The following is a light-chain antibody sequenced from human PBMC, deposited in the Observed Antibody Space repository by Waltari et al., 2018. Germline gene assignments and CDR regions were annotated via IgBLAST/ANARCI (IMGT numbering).Light chain of an antibody. CDR2: EGR. V-gene: IGLV2-23*01. CDR3: CSYAGSRTPWV. Sequence: QSALTQPASVSGSPGKSITISCTGSSSDVGNYNFVSWYQQHPDEAPKPVLYEGRKRPSGICIRFAGSKSGNAASLTSSRVQAEDEADYYCCSYAGSRTPWVFGGGTRVTVL. CDR1: SSDVGNYNF. J-gene: IGLJ3*02.